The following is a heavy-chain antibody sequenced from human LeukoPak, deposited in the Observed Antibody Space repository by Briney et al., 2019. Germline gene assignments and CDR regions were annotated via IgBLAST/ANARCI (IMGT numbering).Heavy chain of an antibody. CDR2: FDREDDIT. CDR3: ATGGLIKNTFMIRGVKPLDS. J-gene: IGHJ4*02. V-gene: IGHV1-24*01. Sequence: ASVKVSCKVSGYSLTLLSLHWVRRAPGKGLERMGGFDREDDITMYAQTLRGRVTLTEDTSTDTAYMELSSLRSEDTAIYYCATGGLIKNTFMIRGVKPLDSWGQGTLVAVSS. D-gene: IGHD3-10*01. CDR1: GYSLTLLS.